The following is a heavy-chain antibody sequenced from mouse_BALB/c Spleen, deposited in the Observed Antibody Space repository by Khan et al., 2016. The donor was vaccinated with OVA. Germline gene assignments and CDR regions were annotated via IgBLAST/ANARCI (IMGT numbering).Heavy chain of an antibody. Sequence: EVKLLESGPGLVKTSQSLSLTCTVTGYSITSDYAWNWIRQFPGNRLEWVGYINYSGSTSKNPSLKSRIFITRDTSKNQIFLQLNSVTTEDTATYDCVRGRSYWGQGTLVTVSA. V-gene: IGHV3-2*02. CDR1: GYSITSDYA. CDR2: INYSGST. J-gene: IGHJ3*01. CDR3: VRGRSY.